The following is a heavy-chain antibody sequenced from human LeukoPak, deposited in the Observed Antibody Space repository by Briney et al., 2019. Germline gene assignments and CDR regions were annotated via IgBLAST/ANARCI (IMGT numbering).Heavy chain of an antibody. J-gene: IGHJ4*02. CDR3: TRDTIAVAGTAIDY. Sequence: GGSLRLSCTASGFTFGDYAMSWVRQAPGKGLEWVGFIRSKAYGWTTEYAASVKGRFTISRDDSKSIAYLQMNSLKTEDTAVYYCTRDTIAVAGTAIDYWGQGTLVTVSS. CDR2: IRSKAYGWTT. D-gene: IGHD6-19*01. CDR1: GFTFGDYA. V-gene: IGHV3-49*04.